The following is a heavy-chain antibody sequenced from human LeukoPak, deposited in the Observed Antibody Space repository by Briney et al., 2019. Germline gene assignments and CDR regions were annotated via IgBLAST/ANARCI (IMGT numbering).Heavy chain of an antibody. CDR3: ARDQISVDDSIVVVPAARPEGFDP. CDR2: IKSKTDGGTT. CDR1: GFTFSNAW. J-gene: IGHJ5*02. V-gene: IGHV3-15*01. Sequence: GGSLRLSCAASGFTFSNAWMSWVRQAPGKGLEWVGRIKSKTDGGTTDYAAPVKGRFTISRDDSKNTLYLQMNSLRAEDTAVYYCARDQISVDDSIVVVPAARPEGFDPWGQGTLVTVSS. D-gene: IGHD2-2*01.